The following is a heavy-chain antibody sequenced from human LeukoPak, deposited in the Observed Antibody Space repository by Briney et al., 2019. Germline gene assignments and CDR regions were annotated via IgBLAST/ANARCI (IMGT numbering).Heavy chain of an antibody. J-gene: IGHJ4*02. CDR2: IWYDGTNK. V-gene: IGHV3-33*01. CDR1: GFTSSSYG. CDR3: ARAAYDNSGYLTL. Sequence: GGSLRLSCVASGFTSSSYGMHWVRQAPGKGLEWVAVIWYDGTNKYYADSVKGRFTISRDSSKNTLYLQMNSLRAEDTAVYYCARAAYDNSGYLTLWGQGTLVTVSS. D-gene: IGHD3-22*01.